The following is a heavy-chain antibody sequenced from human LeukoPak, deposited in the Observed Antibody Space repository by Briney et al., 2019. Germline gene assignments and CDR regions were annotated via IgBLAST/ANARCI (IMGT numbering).Heavy chain of an antibody. D-gene: IGHD3-10*01. J-gene: IGHJ6*03. V-gene: IGHV1-2*02. CDR3: ARVGAYGSGSYYYYYYMDV. Sequence: ASVKVSCKASGYTFTDYYMHWVRQAPGQGLEWMGWINPNSGGTNYAQKFQGRVTMTRDTSISTAYMELSRLRSDDTAVYYCARVGAYGSGSYYYYYYMDVWGKGTTVTISS. CDR1: GYTFTDYY. CDR2: INPNSGGT.